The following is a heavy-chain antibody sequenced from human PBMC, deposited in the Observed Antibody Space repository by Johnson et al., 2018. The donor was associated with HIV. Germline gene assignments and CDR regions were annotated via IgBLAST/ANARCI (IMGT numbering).Heavy chain of an antibody. V-gene: IGHV3-13*01. CDR1: GFAVTSNN. CDR3: AREWGMITFGGVIPRNAFDI. CDR2: IGTAGDT. D-gene: IGHD3-16*02. Sequence: VQLVESGGGSVQPGEYLTLSCAASGFAVTSNNMRWVRQVPGRGLEWVSAIGTAGDTYYPGSVKGRFTISRENAKNSLYLQMNSLRAGDTAVYYCAREWGMITFGGVIPRNAFDIWGQGTMVTVSS. J-gene: IGHJ3*02.